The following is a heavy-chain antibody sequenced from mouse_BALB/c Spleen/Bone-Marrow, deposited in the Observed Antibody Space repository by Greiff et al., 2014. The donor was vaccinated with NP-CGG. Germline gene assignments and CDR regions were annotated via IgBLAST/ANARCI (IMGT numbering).Heavy chain of an antibody. V-gene: IGHV1-82*01. CDR1: GYAFSSSW. Sequence: QVQLKESGPELVKPGASVKISCKATGYAFSSSWVNWGKQRPGQGLEWIGRIYPGDGDIYYNGKFKGKATLTADKSSSTAYMQLSSLTSVDSAVYFCARSDGYRVMDYWGQGTSVTVPS. CDR3: ARSDGYRVMDY. D-gene: IGHD2-3*01. CDR2: IYPGDGDI. J-gene: IGHJ4*01.